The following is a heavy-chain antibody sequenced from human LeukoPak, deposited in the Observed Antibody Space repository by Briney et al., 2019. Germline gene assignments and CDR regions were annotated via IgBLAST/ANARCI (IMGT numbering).Heavy chain of an antibody. V-gene: IGHV4-39*01. D-gene: IGHD3-10*01. J-gene: IGHJ6*02. CDR2: IYYSGST. CDR3: ARLATMVMDV. CDR1: GGSISSSSYY. Sequence: PSETLSLTCTVSGGSISSSSYYWGWIRQPPGKGLEWIGSIYYSGSTYYNPSLKSRVTISVDTSTNQFSLKLSSVTAADTAVYYCARLATMVMDVWGQGTTVTVSS.